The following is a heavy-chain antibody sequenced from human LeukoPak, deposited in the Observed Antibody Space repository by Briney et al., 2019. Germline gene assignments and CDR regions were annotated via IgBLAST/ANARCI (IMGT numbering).Heavy chain of an antibody. Sequence: PGGSLRLSCAASGFTFSSYAMSWVRQAPGKGLEWVSAISGSGGSTYYADSVKGRFTISRDNSKNTLYLQMNSLRSDDTAVYYCARVSLSGSSSSAGMDYWGQGTRVTVSS. CDR1: GFTFSSYA. CDR2: ISGSGGST. J-gene: IGHJ4*02. CDR3: ARVSLSGSSSSAGMDY. V-gene: IGHV3-23*01. D-gene: IGHD6-6*01.